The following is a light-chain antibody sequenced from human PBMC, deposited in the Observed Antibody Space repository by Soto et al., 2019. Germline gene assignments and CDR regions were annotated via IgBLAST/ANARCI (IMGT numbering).Light chain of an antibody. CDR3: QSYDSSLSAFYV. CDR2: GNS. V-gene: IGLV1-40*01. J-gene: IGLJ1*01. CDR1: SSNIGAGYD. Sequence: QSVLTQPPSVSGAPGQRVTISCTGSSSNIGAGYDVHWYQQVPGTAPKLLIYGNSNRPSGVPDRFSGSKSGTSAPLAITGLQAEDEADYYCQSYDSSLSAFYVFGTGTKVTVL.